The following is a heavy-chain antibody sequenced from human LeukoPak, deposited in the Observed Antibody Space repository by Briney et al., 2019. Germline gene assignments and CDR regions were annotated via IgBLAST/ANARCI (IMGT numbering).Heavy chain of an antibody. CDR2: IIPIFGTA. CDR3: ARAMVRGVRPPYYYYYMDV. CDR1: GGTFSSYA. J-gene: IGHJ6*03. Sequence: SVKVSCKASGGTFSSYAISWVRQAPGQRLEWMGGIIPIFGTANYAQKFQGRVTITADESTSTAYMALSSLRSEDTAVYYCARAMVRGVRPPYYYYYMDVWGKGTTVTVSS. D-gene: IGHD3-10*01. V-gene: IGHV1-69*13.